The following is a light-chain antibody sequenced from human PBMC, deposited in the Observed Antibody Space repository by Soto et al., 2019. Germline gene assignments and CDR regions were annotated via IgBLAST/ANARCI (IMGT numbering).Light chain of an antibody. V-gene: IGKV1-8*01. J-gene: IGKJ3*01. Sequence: AIRMTQSPSSFSASTGDRVTITCRASQGISSYLAWYQQKPGKAPKLLIYAASTLQSGVRSRFSGSGSGTDFTLTISCLQSEDFATYYCQQYYSYLFTFGPGTTVDIK. CDR3: QQYYSYLFT. CDR2: AAS. CDR1: QGISSY.